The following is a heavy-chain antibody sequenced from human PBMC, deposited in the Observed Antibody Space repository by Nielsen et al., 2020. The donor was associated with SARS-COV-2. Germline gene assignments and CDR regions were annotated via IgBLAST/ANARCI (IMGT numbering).Heavy chain of an antibody. V-gene: IGHV4-59*12. CDR3: ARDCSCGLGSSPSYYFDY. Sequence: SETLSLTCTVSGGSISSYHWNWIRQSPGKRLEWIGLMYNSGGTNYNPSLKSRVTISVDKSKNQFSLELRSVTAADTAVYYCARDCSCGLGSSPSYYFDYLCQGTLGTVSS. CDR1: GGSISSYH. J-gene: IGHJ4*02. CDR2: MYNSGGT. D-gene: IGHD7-27*01.